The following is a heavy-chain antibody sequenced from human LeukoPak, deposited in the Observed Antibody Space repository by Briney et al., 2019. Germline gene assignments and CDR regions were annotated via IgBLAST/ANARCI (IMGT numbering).Heavy chain of an antibody. CDR2: IYSSVST. Sequence: SETLSLTCTVSGGSVSSNAYYWAWIRQPPGKGLEWIGSIYSSVSTYYNPSLKSRVTISVDTSKNQFSLRLSSVTAADTALYYCAYSGSYGHLGYWGQGIPVTVSS. J-gene: IGHJ4*02. D-gene: IGHD1-26*01. V-gene: IGHV4-39*01. CDR1: GGSVSSNAYY. CDR3: AYSGSYGHLGY.